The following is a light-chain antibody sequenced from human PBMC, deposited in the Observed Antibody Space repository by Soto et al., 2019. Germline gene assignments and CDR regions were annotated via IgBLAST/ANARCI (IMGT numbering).Light chain of an antibody. Sequence: QSVLTQPPSASGTPGQRVTISCSGSSSNIGSNYVYWYQQLPGMAPKLLIYRHNQRPSGVPDRFSGARSGTSASLGISGLRSEDEADYYCAAWDDSLSGLVFGGGTKLTVL. CDR1: SSNIGSNY. V-gene: IGLV1-47*01. CDR3: AAWDDSLSGLV. J-gene: IGLJ2*01. CDR2: RHN.